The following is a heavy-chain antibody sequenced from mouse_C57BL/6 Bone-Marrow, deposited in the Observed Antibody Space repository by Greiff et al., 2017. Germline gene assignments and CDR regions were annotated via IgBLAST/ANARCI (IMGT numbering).Heavy chain of an antibody. D-gene: IGHD3-2*02. Sequence: QVQLQQPGAELVRPGTSVKLSCKASGYTFTSYWMHWVKQRPGQGLEWIGVIDPSDSYTNYNQKFKGKATLTVDTSSSTAYMQLSGLTSEDSAVYYCAGGSSLDYWGQGTSVTVSS. J-gene: IGHJ4*01. CDR1: GYTFTSYW. CDR2: IDPSDSYT. CDR3: AGGSSLDY. V-gene: IGHV1-59*01.